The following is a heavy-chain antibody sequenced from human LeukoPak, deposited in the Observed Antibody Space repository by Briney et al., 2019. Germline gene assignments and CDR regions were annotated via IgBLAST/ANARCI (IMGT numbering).Heavy chain of an antibody. V-gene: IGHV3-21*01. CDR2: ISGSSSHI. CDR1: GFTFGSYT. J-gene: IGHJ5*02. D-gene: IGHD4/OR15-4a*01. Sequence: GGSLRLSCAASGFTFGSYTINWVRQAPGKGLEWISSISGSSSHIYYADSVKGRFTISRDNAKDSLYLQMNSLRAEDTALYYCVRIPNSANFPNWFDPWGQGTLVTVSS. CDR3: VRIPNSANFPNWFDP.